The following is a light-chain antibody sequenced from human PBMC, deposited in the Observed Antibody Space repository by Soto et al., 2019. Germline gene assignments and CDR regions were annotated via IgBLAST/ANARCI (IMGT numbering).Light chain of an antibody. CDR3: LQHNSYPWT. CDR2: AAS. Sequence: IPMSPSPSSLSASVVAKVTIPCRASQGIANELGWYQQKPGKAPKLLINAASSLQSGVPSRFSGSGSGTEFTLTISSLQPEDFATYYCLQHNSYPWTFGQGTKVDI. CDR1: QGIANE. J-gene: IGKJ1*01. V-gene: IGKV1-17*01.